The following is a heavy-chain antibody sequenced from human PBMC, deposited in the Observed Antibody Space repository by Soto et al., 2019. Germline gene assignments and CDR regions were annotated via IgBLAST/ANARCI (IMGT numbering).Heavy chain of an antibody. CDR2: INPNNGDT. Sequence: QVQLVQSGAEVKKPGASVKVSCTASGYTFTGYYIHWVRQAPGQGLEWMGWINPNNGDTNYAQKVQGRVSMTRDTTTSTAYMELSSLRFDDTAVYYCARYSGYDYVFDYWGQGTLVTVSS. CDR1: GYTFTGYY. J-gene: IGHJ4*02. CDR3: ARYSGYDYVFDY. V-gene: IGHV1-2*02. D-gene: IGHD5-12*01.